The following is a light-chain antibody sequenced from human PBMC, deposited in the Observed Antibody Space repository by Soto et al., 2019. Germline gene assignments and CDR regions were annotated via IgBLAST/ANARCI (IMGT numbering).Light chain of an antibody. V-gene: IGKV2-28*01. Sequence: DLVMTQSPLSLPVTPGEPASISCRSSQSLLHSNGYNYLDWYLQKPGQSPQLLIYWGSNRASGVPDRFSGSGSGTDFTLKISRVEAEDVGVYYCMQALQTPLTFGPGTKVDIK. CDR2: WGS. CDR1: QSLLHSNGYNY. CDR3: MQALQTPLT. J-gene: IGKJ3*01.